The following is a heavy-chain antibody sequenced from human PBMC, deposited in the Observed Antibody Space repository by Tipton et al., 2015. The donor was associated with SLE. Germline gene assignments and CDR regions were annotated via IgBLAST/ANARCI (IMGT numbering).Heavy chain of an antibody. J-gene: IGHJ3*01. D-gene: IGHD2-2*01. V-gene: IGHV4-59*11. CDR1: GGSMSYHY. CDR3: ARMGLCTTTTCNEGAFYV. CDR2: IYYTGNT. Sequence: TLSLTCSVSGGSMSYHYWSWIRQPPGKGLEWIGYIYYTGNTNYNPSLKSRVTMSVDTSKSQFSLKLTFVSAADTAIYYCARMGLCTTTTCNEGAFYVWGQGSMVTVSS.